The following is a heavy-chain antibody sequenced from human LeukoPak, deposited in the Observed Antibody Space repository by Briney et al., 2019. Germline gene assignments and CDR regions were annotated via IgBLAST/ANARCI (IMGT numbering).Heavy chain of an antibody. V-gene: IGHV3-11*01. CDR2: ISSSGSTI. CDR3: ARYFVLVGAPSTDY. Sequence: GGSLRLSCAASGFTFSAYYMSWIRQAPGKGLEWVSYISSSGSTIYYADSVKGRFTISRDNAKNSLYLQMNSLRAEDTAVYYCARYFVLVGAPSTDYWGQGTLVTVSS. D-gene: IGHD1-26*01. CDR1: GFTFSAYY. J-gene: IGHJ4*02.